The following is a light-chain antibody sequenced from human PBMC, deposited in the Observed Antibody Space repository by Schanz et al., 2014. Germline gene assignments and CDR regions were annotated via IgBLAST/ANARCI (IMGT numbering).Light chain of an antibody. CDR3: SSYTSSSTVV. V-gene: IGLV2-14*01. CDR1: SSDVGGYDY. Sequence: QSALTQPASVSGSPGQSITISCTGTSSDVGGYDYVSWYQQHPGKAPKLMIYEGSKRPSGVSNRFSGSKSGNTASLTISGLQAEDEADYYCSSYTSSSTVVFSGGTKLTVL. J-gene: IGLJ2*01. CDR2: EGS.